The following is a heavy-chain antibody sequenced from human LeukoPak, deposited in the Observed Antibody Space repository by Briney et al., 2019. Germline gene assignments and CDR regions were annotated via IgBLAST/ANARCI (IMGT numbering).Heavy chain of an antibody. CDR2: LHTSGNI. J-gene: IGHJ4*02. CDR1: GGSIRGYY. Sequence: SETLSLTCTVSGGSIRGYYWSWIRQSAGKGLEWIGRLHTSGNINHNHSLKSRVTMSVDTSKNQLSLKLTSVTAADTAMYYCVRDETSGSGAFEYWGQGTLVTVSS. V-gene: IGHV4-4*07. D-gene: IGHD3-10*01. CDR3: VRDETSGSGAFEY.